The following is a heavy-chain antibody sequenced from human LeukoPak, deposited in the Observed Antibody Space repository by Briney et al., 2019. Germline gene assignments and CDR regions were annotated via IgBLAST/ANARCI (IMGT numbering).Heavy chain of an antibody. CDR2: ISGSGGNT. Sequence: GGSLRLSCAASGFTFSSYAMSWVRQAPGKGLEWVSGISGSGGNTYYADSVKGRFTIPRDNSKNTLYVQMNSLRAQDTAVYYCAKPPSYPSWYYFYFWGQGTLVTVSS. CDR3: AKPPSYPSWYYFYF. D-gene: IGHD6-13*01. V-gene: IGHV3-23*01. J-gene: IGHJ4*02. CDR1: GFTFSSYA.